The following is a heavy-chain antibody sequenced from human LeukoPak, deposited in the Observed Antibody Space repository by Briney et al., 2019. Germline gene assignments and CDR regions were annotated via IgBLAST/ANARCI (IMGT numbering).Heavy chain of an antibody. CDR2: ISYDGSNK. D-gene: IGHD1-26*01. V-gene: IGHV3-30*18. CDR1: GFTFSSYG. CDR3: AKDRSGSYYSY. J-gene: IGHJ4*02. Sequence: GGSLGLSCAASGFTFSSYGMHWVRQAPGKGLEWVAVISYDGSNKYYADSVKGRFTISRDNSKNTLYLQMNSLRAEDTAVYYCAKDRSGSYYSYWGQGTLVTVSS.